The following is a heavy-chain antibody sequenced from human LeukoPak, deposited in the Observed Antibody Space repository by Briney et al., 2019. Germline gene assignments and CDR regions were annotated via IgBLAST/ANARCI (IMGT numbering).Heavy chain of an antibody. D-gene: IGHD7-27*01. CDR2: INWSGGST. CDR1: GLTFDDYG. J-gene: IGHJ4*02. Sequence: GGPLRLSCAASGLTFDDYGMDWVRQAPGKGLEWVSEINWSGGSTDYADSVKGRFTISRDNAKNFLYLQMNSLRVEDTAFYYCVRKLNWGFDYWGQGTLVTVSS. V-gene: IGHV3-20*04. CDR3: VRKLNWGFDY.